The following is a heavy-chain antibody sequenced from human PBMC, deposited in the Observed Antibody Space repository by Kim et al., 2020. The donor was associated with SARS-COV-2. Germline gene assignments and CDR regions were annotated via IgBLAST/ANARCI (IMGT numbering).Heavy chain of an antibody. CDR3: AKVYGKKLGPVDY. Sequence: YYADSVEGRFTISRENSKNTWYLQMNSLRAEDTGIYRCAKVYGKKLGPVDYWGQGTLVTVSS. J-gene: IGHJ4*02. V-gene: IGHV3-NL1*01. D-gene: IGHD7-27*01.